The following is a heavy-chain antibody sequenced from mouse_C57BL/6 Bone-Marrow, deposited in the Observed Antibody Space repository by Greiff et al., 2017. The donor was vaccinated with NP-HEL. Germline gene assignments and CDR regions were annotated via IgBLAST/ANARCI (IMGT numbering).Heavy chain of an antibody. V-gene: IGHV3-6*01. CDR3: ASPWAMDY. J-gene: IGHJ4*01. Sequence: EVKLMESGPGLVKPSQSLSLTCSVTGYSITSGYYWNWLRPFPGNKLEWMGYISYDGSNNYTASLKNRITITRDTSKNQFFLKLNSVTTEDTATYYCASPWAMDYWGQGTSVTVSS. CDR1: GYSITSGYY. CDR2: ISYDGSN.